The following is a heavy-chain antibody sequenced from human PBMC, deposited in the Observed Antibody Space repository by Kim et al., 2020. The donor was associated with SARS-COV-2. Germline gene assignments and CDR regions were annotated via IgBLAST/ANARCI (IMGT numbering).Heavy chain of an antibody. CDR1: GYTFTGYY. V-gene: IGHV1-2*02. Sequence: ASVKVSCKASGYTFTGYYMHWVRQAPGQGLEWMGWINPNSGGTNYAQKFQGRVTMTRDTSISTAYMELSRLRSDDTAVYYCARDESRDGYNWAVDYWGQGTLVTVSS. D-gene: IGHD5-12*01. CDR2: INPNSGGT. J-gene: IGHJ4*02. CDR3: ARDESRDGYNWAVDY.